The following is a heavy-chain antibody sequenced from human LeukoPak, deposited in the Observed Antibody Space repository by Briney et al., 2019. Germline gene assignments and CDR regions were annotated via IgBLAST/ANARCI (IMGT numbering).Heavy chain of an antibody. J-gene: IGHJ4*02. D-gene: IGHD1-1*01. Sequence: GGSLRLSCSASGFTFSSYAMLWVRQAPGKGLECVSAISSGGSTHYADSVKGRFTISRDDSENTLYLQMSSLRAEDTAVYYCAMNWNCDYWGQGTLVNVSS. V-gene: IGHV3-64D*09. CDR2: ISSGGST. CDR1: GFTFSSYA. CDR3: AMNWNCDY.